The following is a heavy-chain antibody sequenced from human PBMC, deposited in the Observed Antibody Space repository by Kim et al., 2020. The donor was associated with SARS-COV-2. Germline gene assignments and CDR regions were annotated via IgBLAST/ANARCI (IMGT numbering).Heavy chain of an antibody. D-gene: IGHD2-15*01. Sequence: SVKVSCKASGGTFSSYTISWVRQAPGQGLEWMGRIIPILGIANYAQKFQGRVTITADKSTSTAYMELSSLRSEDTAVYYCALTKYIVVVVAAFNWFDPWGQGTLVTVSS. V-gene: IGHV1-69*02. CDR3: ALTKYIVVVVAAFNWFDP. CDR2: IIPILGIA. CDR1: GGTFSSYT. J-gene: IGHJ5*02.